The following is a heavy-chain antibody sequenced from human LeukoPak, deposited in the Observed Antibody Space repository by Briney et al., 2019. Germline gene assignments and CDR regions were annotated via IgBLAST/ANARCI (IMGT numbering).Heavy chain of an antibody. CDR1: GFTFDDYA. V-gene: IGHV3-9*01. D-gene: IGHD4-11*01. J-gene: IGHJ4*02. CDR3: AKDLHLDY. CDR2: ISWNSGSI. Sequence: PGGSLRLSCAASGFTFDDYAMHWVRQAPGKGLESVSGISWNSGSIGYADSVKGRFTISRDNAKNSLYLQMNSLRAEDTALYYCAKDLHLDYWGQGTLVTVSS.